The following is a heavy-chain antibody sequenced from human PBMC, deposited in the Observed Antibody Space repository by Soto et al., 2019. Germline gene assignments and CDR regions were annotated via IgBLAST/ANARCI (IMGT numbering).Heavy chain of an antibody. J-gene: IGHJ6*02. D-gene: IGHD3-10*02. CDR1: GFTFSSYG. Sequence: GGSLRLSCAASGFTFSSYGMHWVRQAPGKGLEWVAVISYDGSNKYYADSVKGRFTISRDNSKNTLYLQMNSLRAEDTAVYYCAKDRKGLCSGSYCYYYYYGMDVWGQGTTVTVSS. CDR3: AKDRKGLCSGSYCYYYYYGMDV. CDR2: ISYDGSNK. V-gene: IGHV3-30*18.